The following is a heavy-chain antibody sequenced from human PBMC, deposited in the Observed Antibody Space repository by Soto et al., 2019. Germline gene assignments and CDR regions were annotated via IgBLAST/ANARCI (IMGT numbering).Heavy chain of an antibody. Sequence: GASVKVSCKASGYTFTNYYMHWVRQAPGQGLEWMGITNPSGGTTSYAQRFQGRVTMTADTSTSTVYMELSSLRSEDTAVYYCARGNLTTMDVWGQGTTVTVSS. CDR2: TNPSGGTT. V-gene: IGHV1-46*01. J-gene: IGHJ6*02. CDR1: GYTFTNYY. CDR3: ARGNLTTMDV. D-gene: IGHD1-1*01.